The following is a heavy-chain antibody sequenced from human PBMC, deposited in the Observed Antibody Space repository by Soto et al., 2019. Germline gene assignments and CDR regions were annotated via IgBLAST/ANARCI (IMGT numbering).Heavy chain of an antibody. CDR3: AKDFSYSSSWYRPKGLEYFQH. J-gene: IGHJ1*01. CDR1: GFTFSSYA. D-gene: IGHD6-13*01. Sequence: GGSLRLSCAASGFTFSSYAMSWVRQAPGKGLEWVSAISGSGGSTYYADSVKGRFTISRDNSKNTLYLQMNSLRAKDTAVYYCAKDFSYSSSWYRPKGLEYFQHWGQGTLVTVSS. V-gene: IGHV3-23*01. CDR2: ISGSGGST.